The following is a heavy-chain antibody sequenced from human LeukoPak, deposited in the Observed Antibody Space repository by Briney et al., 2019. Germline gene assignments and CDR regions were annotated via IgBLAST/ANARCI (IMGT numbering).Heavy chain of an antibody. CDR2: INHSGST. CDR3: ARGRRYDFWSGYPPFDY. J-gene: IGHJ4*02. CDR1: GGSFSGYY. D-gene: IGHD3-3*01. Sequence: TSQTPSLTSAVYGGSFSGYYWSWIRQPPGKGLEWIGEINHSGSTNYNPSLKSRVTISVDTSKNQFSLKLSSVTAADTAVYYCARGRRYDFWSGYPPFDYWGQGTLVTVSS. V-gene: IGHV4-34*01.